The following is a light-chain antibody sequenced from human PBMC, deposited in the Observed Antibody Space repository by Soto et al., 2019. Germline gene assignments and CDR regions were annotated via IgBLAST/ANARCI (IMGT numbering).Light chain of an antibody. CDR2: DVS. V-gene: IGLV2-14*03. Sequence: QSVLTQPASVSGSPGQSITISCTGTSGDVGGSKFVSWYQQHLGKAPKLMIYDVSDRPSGVSNRFSGSKSGNTASLTISGLQAEDEADYYCSSYAFGSTPVLFGGGTKVTVL. CDR1: SGDVGGSKF. J-gene: IGLJ2*01. CDR3: SSYAFGSTPVL.